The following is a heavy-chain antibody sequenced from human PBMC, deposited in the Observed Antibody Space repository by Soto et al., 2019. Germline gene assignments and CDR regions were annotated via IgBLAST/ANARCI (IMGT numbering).Heavy chain of an antibody. CDR1: GYTLTESS. CDR3: ATDPGRAGSADY. V-gene: IGHV1-24*01. Sequence: ASVKVSCKVSGYTLTESSMHWVRQAPGKGLEWMGGFDPEDGETIYAQKFQGRVTMTEDTSTDTAYMELSSLRSEDTAVYYCATDPGRAGSADYWGQGTLVTVSS. J-gene: IGHJ4*02. D-gene: IGHD6-25*01. CDR2: FDPEDGET.